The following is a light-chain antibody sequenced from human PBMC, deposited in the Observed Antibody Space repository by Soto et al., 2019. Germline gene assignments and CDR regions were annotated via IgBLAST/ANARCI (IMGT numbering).Light chain of an antibody. Sequence: DIQMTQSPATLSASVGDRVTITCRASQSISSWLAWYQQKPGKAPKLLIYDASSLESGVPSRFSGSGSGTEVTLTISSLQPDEFATYYCQQYNSYQWTFGQGTKVDIK. CDR2: DAS. CDR1: QSISSW. V-gene: IGKV1-5*01. CDR3: QQYNSYQWT. J-gene: IGKJ1*01.